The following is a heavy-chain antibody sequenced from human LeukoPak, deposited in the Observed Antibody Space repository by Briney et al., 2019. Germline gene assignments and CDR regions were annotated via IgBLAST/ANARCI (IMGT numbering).Heavy chain of an antibody. CDR1: GFTFSSYG. CDR3: AKEMRSDILTGYSSPFYYYYYGMDV. D-gene: IGHD3-9*01. V-gene: IGHV3-30*18. Sequence: GRSLRLSCALSGFTFSSYGMHWVRQAPGNGLGWVAVISYDGSNKYYTDSVTGRFTISRDNSKNTLYLQMNSMRAEDTAVYYCAKEMRSDILTGYSSPFYYYYYGMDVWGQGTTVTVSS. CDR2: ISYDGSNK. J-gene: IGHJ6*02.